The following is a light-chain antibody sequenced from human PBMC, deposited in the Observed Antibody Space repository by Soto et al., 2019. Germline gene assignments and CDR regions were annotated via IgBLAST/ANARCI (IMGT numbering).Light chain of an antibody. V-gene: IGKV3-20*01. CDR2: GAS. CDR1: QSVSSRY. Sequence: EIVLTQSPGTLSLSPGERATLSCRASQSVSSRYLAWYQQKPGQAPRLLMYGASSRATGIPDRFSGSGSGTAFTLTISRLEPEDFAVYYCQQYGSSPPYTVGQGTKLEIK. CDR3: QQYGSSPPYT. J-gene: IGKJ2*01.